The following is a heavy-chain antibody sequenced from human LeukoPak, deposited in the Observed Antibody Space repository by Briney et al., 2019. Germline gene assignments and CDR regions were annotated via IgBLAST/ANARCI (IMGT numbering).Heavy chain of an antibody. Sequence: PGGSLRLSCAASGFTFSSYSMNWVRQAPGKGLEWVSSISSSSSYIYYADSVKGRFTISRDNAKNSLYLQMNSLRAEDTAVYYCASKNNGSQDAFDIWGQGTMVTVSS. D-gene: IGHD1-26*01. CDR1: GFTFSSYS. CDR2: ISSSSSYI. V-gene: IGHV3-21*01. CDR3: ASKNNGSQDAFDI. J-gene: IGHJ3*02.